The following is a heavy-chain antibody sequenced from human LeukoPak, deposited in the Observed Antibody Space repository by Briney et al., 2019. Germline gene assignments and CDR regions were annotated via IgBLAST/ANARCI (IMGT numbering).Heavy chain of an antibody. D-gene: IGHD3/OR15-3a*01. CDR3: ARGPEALGLFDY. CDR1: GGSFSGYY. CDR2: INHSGST. V-gene: IGHV4-34*01. J-gene: IGHJ4*02. Sequence: PSETLSLTCAVYGGSFSGYYWSWIRQPPGKGLEWIGEINHSGSTNYNPSPKSRVTISVDTSKNQFSLKLSSVTAADTAVYYCARGPEALGLFDYWGQGTLVTVSS.